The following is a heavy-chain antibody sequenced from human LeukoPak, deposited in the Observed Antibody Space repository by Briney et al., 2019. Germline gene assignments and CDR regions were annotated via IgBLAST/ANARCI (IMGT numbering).Heavy chain of an antibody. CDR2: INHSGST. V-gene: IGHV4-34*01. J-gene: IGHJ4*02. Sequence: SETLSLTCAVYGGSFSGYYWSWIRQPPGKGLEWIGEINHSGSTNYNPSLKSRVTISVDTSKNQFSLKLSSVTAADTAVYYCASLAYDYGDYGGLDYWGQGTLVTVSS. D-gene: IGHD4-17*01. CDR1: GGSFSGYY. CDR3: ASLAYDYGDYGGLDY.